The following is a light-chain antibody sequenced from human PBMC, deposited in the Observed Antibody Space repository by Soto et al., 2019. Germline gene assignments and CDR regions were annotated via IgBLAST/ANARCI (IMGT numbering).Light chain of an antibody. V-gene: IGKV1-12*01. J-gene: IGKJ3*01. CDR1: QGISGY. CDR2: GSS. Sequence: DIQMTQSPSSVSASVGDRVTITCRASQGISGYLLWFQQKPGKAPKLLIYGSSTLQSGFPSRFSGSGSGTDFTLTITSLQPEDFATYYCQQANSYPRTFGPGTKVAFK. CDR3: QQANSYPRT.